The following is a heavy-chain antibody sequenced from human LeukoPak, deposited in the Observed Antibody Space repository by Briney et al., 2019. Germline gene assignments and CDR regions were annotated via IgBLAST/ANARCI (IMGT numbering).Heavy chain of an antibody. J-gene: IGHJ4*02. CDR2: IYYSGST. Sequence: PSETLSLTCTVSGGSISSHYWSWIRQPPGKGLEWIGYIYYSGSTYYNPSLESRVTISVDTSKNQFSLKLSSVTAADTAVYYCAREPNSIDPYYFDYWGQGTLVTVSS. V-gene: IGHV4-59*11. D-gene: IGHD4-11*01. CDR1: GGSISSHY. CDR3: AREPNSIDPYYFDY.